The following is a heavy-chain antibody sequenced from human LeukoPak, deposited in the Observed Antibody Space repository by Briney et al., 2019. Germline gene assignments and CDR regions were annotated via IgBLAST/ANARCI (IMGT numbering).Heavy chain of an antibody. CDR3: ARGCRSWYTAFDY. CDR2: INHSGST. J-gene: IGHJ4*02. Sequence: SETLSLTCAVYGGSFSGYYWSWIRQPPGKGLEWIGEINHSGSTNYTPSLKSRVTISVDTSKNQFSLKLSSVTAADTAVYYCARGCRSWYTAFDYWGQGTLVTVSS. V-gene: IGHV4-34*01. CDR1: GGSFSGYY. D-gene: IGHD6-13*01.